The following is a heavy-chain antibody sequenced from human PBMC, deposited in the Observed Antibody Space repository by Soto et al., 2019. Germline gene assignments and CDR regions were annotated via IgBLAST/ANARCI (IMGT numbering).Heavy chain of an antibody. D-gene: IGHD1-7*01. CDR1: GGSISSYH. Sequence: PSETLSLTCTVSGGSISSYHWSWTRQSAGKGLEWIGRIYTSGNTHYNPSLKSRVTVSTDTSKNQFFLTVNSVTAADSAVYYCARESGDNWDYEAYWGQGTPVTVSS. V-gene: IGHV4-4*07. CDR3: ARESGDNWDYEAY. J-gene: IGHJ4*02. CDR2: IYTSGNT.